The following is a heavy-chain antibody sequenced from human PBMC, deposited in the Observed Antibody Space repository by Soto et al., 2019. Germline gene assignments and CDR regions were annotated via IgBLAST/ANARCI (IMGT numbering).Heavy chain of an antibody. CDR1: GGSISSYC. CDR2: IYYSGST. CDR3: ARAPVYDYGDYYSDY. J-gene: IGHJ4*02. V-gene: IGHV4-59*01. D-gene: IGHD4-17*01. Sequence: SDTLSLTCTVSGGSISSYCWSWIRQPPGKGLEWIGYIYYSGSTNYNPSLKSRVTISVDTSKNQFSLKLSSVTAADTAVYYCARAPVYDYGDYYSDYWGQGTLVTVSS.